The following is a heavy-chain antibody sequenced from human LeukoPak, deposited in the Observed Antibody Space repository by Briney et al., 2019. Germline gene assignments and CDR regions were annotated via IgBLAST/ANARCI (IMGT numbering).Heavy chain of an antibody. Sequence: GASVKVSCKASGYTFTSYYMHWVRQAPGQGLEWMGIINPSGGSTSYAQKFQGRVTMTRDTSTSTVYMELSSLGSEDTAVYYCARGPTKRWAMVPTDYWGQGTLVTVSS. CDR1: GYTFTSYY. D-gene: IGHD3-10*01. CDR2: INPSGGST. J-gene: IGHJ4*02. CDR3: ARGPTKRWAMVPTDY. V-gene: IGHV1-46*01.